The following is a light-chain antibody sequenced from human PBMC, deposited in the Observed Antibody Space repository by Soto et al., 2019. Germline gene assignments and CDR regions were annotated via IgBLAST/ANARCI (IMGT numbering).Light chain of an antibody. CDR1: QSVSSSS. CDR3: QQYGGSPRT. CDR2: DAS. V-gene: IGKV3-20*01. Sequence: EIVLTQSPGTLSLPPGERATLSCRASQSVSSSSLAWYQQKRGQAPRLLIHDASSRATGIPDRFSGSGSGTDFTLTISRLEPEDFAVYYCQQYGGSPRTFGQGTKVEVK. J-gene: IGKJ1*01.